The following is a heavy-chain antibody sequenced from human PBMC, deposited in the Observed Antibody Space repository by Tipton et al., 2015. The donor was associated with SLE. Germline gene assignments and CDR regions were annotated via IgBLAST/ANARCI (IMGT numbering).Heavy chain of an antibody. J-gene: IGHJ3*01. CDR2: IYSGGSVT. CDR1: GFSFSTFA. Sequence: SLRLSCAASGFSFSTFAMNWVRQAPGKGLEWVSLIYSGGSVTYYADSVNGRFTISRDDSRQSLYLQMNSLRAEDTAVYYCAKDRSGSGYWGFDAFDVWGQGTMVTVSS. V-gene: IGHV3-23*03. CDR3: AKDRSGSGYWGFDAFDV. D-gene: IGHD3-22*01.